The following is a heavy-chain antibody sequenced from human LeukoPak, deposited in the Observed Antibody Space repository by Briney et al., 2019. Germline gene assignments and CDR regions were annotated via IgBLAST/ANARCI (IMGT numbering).Heavy chain of an antibody. Sequence: GGSLRLSCAASGFTFSSYEMNCVRQAPGKGLEWLSYISSSGTTIKYADSVKGRFTISRDNAKNSLYLQVNSLRAEDTAVYYCARIMITVTTSDYWGQGTLVTVSS. D-gene: IGHD4-17*01. J-gene: IGHJ4*02. CDR2: ISSSGTTI. CDR1: GFTFSSYE. V-gene: IGHV3-48*03. CDR3: ARIMITVTTSDY.